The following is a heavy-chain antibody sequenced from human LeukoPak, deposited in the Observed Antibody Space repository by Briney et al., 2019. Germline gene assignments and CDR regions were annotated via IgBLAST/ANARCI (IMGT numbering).Heavy chain of an antibody. CDR3: AKDRRYYGSGSYMDY. CDR1: GFTFSSYG. J-gene: IGHJ4*02. CDR2: ISYDGSNK. V-gene: IGHV3-30*18. D-gene: IGHD3-10*01. Sequence: GRSLRLSCAASGFTFSSYGMHWVRQAPGKGLECVAVISYDGSNKYYADSVKGRFTISRDNSKNTLYLQMNSLRAEDTAVYYCAKDRRYYGSGSYMDYWGQGTLVTVSS.